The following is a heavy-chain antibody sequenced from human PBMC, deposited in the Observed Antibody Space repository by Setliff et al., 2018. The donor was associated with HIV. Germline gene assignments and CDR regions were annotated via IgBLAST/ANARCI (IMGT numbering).Heavy chain of an antibody. CDR2: ISTYSGNT. D-gene: IGHD3-16*01. J-gene: IGHJ6*03. V-gene: IGHV1-18*01. CDR1: GYTFTSYG. CDR3: ARTVKTTLGDLLSPYYYYMDL. Sequence: ASVKVSCKASGYTFTSYGITWVRQAPGQGLEWMGWISTYSGNTDYAQNVQGRFTMTSDTSTTTAYMELRNLRSNDSAVYYCARTVKTTLGDLLSPYYYYMDLWGKGTTVTVSS.